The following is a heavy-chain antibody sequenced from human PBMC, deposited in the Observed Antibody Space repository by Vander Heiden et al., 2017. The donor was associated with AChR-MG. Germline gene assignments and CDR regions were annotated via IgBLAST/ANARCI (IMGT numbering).Heavy chain of an antibody. CDR2: IIPIFGTA. J-gene: IGHJ6*02. CDR3: ARALRGYSYGYGYYYYYGMDV. V-gene: IGHV1-69*06. Sequence: QVQLVQSGAEVKKPGSSVKVSCKASGGTFSSYAISWVRQAPGQGLEWMGGIIPIFGTANYAQKFQGRVTITADKSTSTAYMELSSLRSEDTAVYYCARALRGYSYGYGYYYYYGMDVWGQGTTVTVSS. CDR1: GGTFSSYA. D-gene: IGHD5-18*01.